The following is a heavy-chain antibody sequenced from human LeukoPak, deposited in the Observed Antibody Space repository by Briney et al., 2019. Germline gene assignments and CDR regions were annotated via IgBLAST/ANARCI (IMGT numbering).Heavy chain of an antibody. Sequence: PSETLSLTCTVSGGSISSYYWSWIRQPPGKGLEWIGYIYYSGSTNYHPYLKSRVTISVDTSKNQFSLKLSSVTAADTAVYYCARVLAAAGTGYYYYYTDVWGKGTTVTVSS. J-gene: IGHJ6*03. CDR1: GGSISSYY. CDR3: ARVLAAAGTGYYYYYTDV. V-gene: IGHV4-59*01. D-gene: IGHD6-13*01. CDR2: IYYSGST.